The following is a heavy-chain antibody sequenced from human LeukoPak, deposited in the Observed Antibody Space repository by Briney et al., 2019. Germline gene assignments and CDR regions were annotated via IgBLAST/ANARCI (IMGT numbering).Heavy chain of an antibody. D-gene: IGHD6-13*01. CDR3: WWGSSSSPWIDY. Sequence: SVKVSCKASGGTFSSYAISWVRQAPGQGLEWMGGIIPIFGTANYAQKFQGRVTITTDESTSTAYMELSSLRSEDTAVYYCWWGSSSSPWIDYWGQGTLVTVSS. CDR2: IIPIFGTA. J-gene: IGHJ4*02. CDR1: GGTFSSYA. V-gene: IGHV1-69*05.